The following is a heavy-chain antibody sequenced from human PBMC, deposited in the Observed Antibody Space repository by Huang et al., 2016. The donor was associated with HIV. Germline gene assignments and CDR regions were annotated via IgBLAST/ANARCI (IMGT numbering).Heavy chain of an antibody. V-gene: IGHV3-30-3*01. D-gene: IGHD5-12*01. Sequence: QVQLVESGGGVVQPGRSLRLSCAASRFTFSNYAMHWVRQEPCNGVEWVAVISYDGSNKYYEDAVKGRFTISRDNSKNTLYLQMNSLRAEDTAVYYCARDLWLRDLYYYYYMDVWGKGTTVTVSS. CDR3: ARDLWLRDLYYYYYMDV. CDR1: RFTFSNYA. J-gene: IGHJ6*03. CDR2: ISYDGSNK.